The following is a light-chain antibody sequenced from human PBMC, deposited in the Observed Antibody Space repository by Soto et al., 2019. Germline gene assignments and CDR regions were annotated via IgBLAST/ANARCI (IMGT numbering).Light chain of an antibody. CDR3: MQGSYWPKT. Sequence: DVVMTQSPLSLPVTLGQPASISCRSSQSLLYGDGNTYLNWFQQRPGQSPRRLIYEVSHRDSGVPDRFSGSGSGTDVTLKISRVEAEDVGVYYFMQGSYWPKTFGQGTKLEIK. J-gene: IGKJ2*01. CDR2: EVS. CDR1: QSLLYGDGNTY. V-gene: IGKV2-30*01.